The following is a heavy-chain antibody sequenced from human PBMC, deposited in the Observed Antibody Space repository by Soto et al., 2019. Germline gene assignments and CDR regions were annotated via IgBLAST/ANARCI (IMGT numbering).Heavy chain of an antibody. Sequence: SETLSLTCSVSGFPVSSTYWGWVRQSPGKGLEWIGYVYNSGSTIYSPSLKSRITISMDPSKNQFSLRLRSVTAADTAVYYCGRIPYSSASFDYWGQGNLVTVSS. CDR1: GFPVSSTY. CDR3: GRIPYSSASFDY. D-gene: IGHD6-19*01. J-gene: IGHJ4*02. V-gene: IGHV4-59*02. CDR2: VYNSGST.